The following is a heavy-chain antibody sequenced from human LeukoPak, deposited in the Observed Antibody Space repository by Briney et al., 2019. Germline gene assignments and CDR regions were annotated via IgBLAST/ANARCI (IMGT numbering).Heavy chain of an antibody. CDR3: AREDMITFGAFDY. Sequence: GGSLRLSCAASGFTVSSNYMSWVRQAPGKGLEWGSVIYSEGSTLYADSVKGRFTISRDNSKNTLYLQMNSLRAEDTAVYYCAREDMITFGAFDYWGQGTLVTVSS. CDR2: IYSEGST. D-gene: IGHD3-16*01. CDR1: GFTVSSNY. J-gene: IGHJ4*02. V-gene: IGHV3-66*01.